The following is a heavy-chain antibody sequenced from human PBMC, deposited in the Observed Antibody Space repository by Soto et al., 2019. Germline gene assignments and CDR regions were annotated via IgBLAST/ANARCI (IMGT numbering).Heavy chain of an antibody. CDR3: ARVNCGGDCYSGVYYYYYMDV. V-gene: IGHV3-7*01. J-gene: IGHJ6*03. D-gene: IGHD2-21*01. Sequence: GGSLRLSCAASGFTFSSYWMSWVRQAPGKGLEWVANIKQDGSEKYYVDSVKGRFTISRDNAKNSLYLQMNSLRAEDTAVYYCARVNCGGDCYSGVYYYYYMDVWGKGTTVTVSS. CDR2: IKQDGSEK. CDR1: GFTFSSYW.